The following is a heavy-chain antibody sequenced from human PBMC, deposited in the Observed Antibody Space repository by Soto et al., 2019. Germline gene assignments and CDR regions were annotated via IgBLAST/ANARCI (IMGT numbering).Heavy chain of an antibody. CDR1: GASIDSSTDY. CDR3: ARQITCIRNANNDS. J-gene: IGHJ4*02. V-gene: IGHV4-39*01. CDR2: IYYSGTT. Sequence: SETLSLTCTVSGASIDSSTDYWGWIRQPPGKGLEWIGSIYYSGTTYYSPSLKSRVTISVDTSKNQFSLTLSSVTAADTAVYYCARQITCIRNANNDSWGRGTLVTVSP. D-gene: IGHD3-16*01.